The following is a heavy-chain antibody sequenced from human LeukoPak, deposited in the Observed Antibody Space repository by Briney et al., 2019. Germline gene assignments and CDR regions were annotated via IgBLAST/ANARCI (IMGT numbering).Heavy chain of an antibody. V-gene: IGHV3-66*01. CDR1: GFTVSSND. CDR2: IYSGGST. J-gene: IGHJ6*02. Sequence: PGGSLRLSCAAFGFTVSSNDMSWVRQAPGKGLEWVSVIYSGGSTYYADSVEGRFTISRDNSKNTLYLQMNSLSAEDTAVYYCARVGNSDRVRHYYGMDVWGQGTTVTVSS. D-gene: IGHD1/OR15-1a*01. CDR3: ARVGNSDRVRHYYGMDV.